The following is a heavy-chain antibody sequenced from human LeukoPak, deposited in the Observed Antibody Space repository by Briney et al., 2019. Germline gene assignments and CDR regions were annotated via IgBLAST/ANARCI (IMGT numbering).Heavy chain of an antibody. D-gene: IGHD2-2*02. J-gene: IGHJ4*02. Sequence: GGSLRLSCAASGFTFSSYAMSWVRQAPGKGLEWVSGISGSGGSAYYADSVKGRFTISRDNSKNTLYLQMNSLRAEDTAVYYCAKGYCRGISCYSDYWGQGTLVTVSS. CDR2: ISGSGGSA. V-gene: IGHV3-23*01. CDR3: AKGYCRGISCYSDY. CDR1: GFTFSSYA.